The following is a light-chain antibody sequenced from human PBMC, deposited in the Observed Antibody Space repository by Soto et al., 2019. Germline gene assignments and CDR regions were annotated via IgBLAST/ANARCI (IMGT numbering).Light chain of an antibody. CDR3: SSYTSSSTRV. J-gene: IGLJ3*02. V-gene: IGLV2-14*01. Sequence: QSVLTQPASVSGSPGQSITISCTGTSSDVGGYNYVFWYQQHPGKAPKLMIYEVSNRPSGVSNRFSGSKSGNTASLTISGLQAEDEADYDCSSYTSSSTRVFGGGTKLTVL. CDR2: EVS. CDR1: SSDVGGYNY.